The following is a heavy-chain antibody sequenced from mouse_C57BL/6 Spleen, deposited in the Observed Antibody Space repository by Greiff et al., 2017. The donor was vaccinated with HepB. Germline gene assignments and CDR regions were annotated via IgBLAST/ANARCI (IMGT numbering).Heavy chain of an antibody. J-gene: IGHJ2*01. V-gene: IGHV5-16*01. CDR1: GFTFSDYY. D-gene: IGHD2-5*01. CDR2: INYDGSST. CDR3: AREGSNSGFDY. Sequence: EVQLVESEGGLVQPGSSMKLSCTASGFTFSDYYMAWVRQVPEKGLEWVANINYDGSSTYYLDSLKSRFIISRDNAKNILYLQMSSLKSEDTATYYCAREGSNSGFDYWGQGTTLTVSS.